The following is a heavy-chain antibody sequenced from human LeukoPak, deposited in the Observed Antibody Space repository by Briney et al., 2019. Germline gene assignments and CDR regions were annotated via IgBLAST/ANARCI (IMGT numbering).Heavy chain of an antibody. CDR3: ARDYEWELGRFGY. D-gene: IGHD1-26*01. V-gene: IGHV4-30-2*01. CDR1: GGSISSGGYY. Sequence: SQTLSLTCTVSGGSISSGGYYWSWIRQPPGKGPEWIGYIYHSGSTYYNPSLKSRVTISVDRSKNQFSLKLSSVTATDTAVYYCARDYEWELGRFGYWGQGTLVTVSS. J-gene: IGHJ4*02. CDR2: IYHSGST.